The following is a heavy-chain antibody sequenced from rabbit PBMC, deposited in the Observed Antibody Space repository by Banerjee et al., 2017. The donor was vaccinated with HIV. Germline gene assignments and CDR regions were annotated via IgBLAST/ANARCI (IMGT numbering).Heavy chain of an antibody. J-gene: IGHJ4*01. CDR1: GLSVSSKYV. CDR2: SNSNNGNT. Sequence: PIKLEGTLTLTSTASGLSVSSKYVMCMVRQVPGKVLEWIACSNSNNGNTVYASWAKGLFTISKTSSTTVTLQMASLIVSQAENGLRASKVTGVHTCAIPSWGPGTLVTVS. V-gene: IGHV1S40*01. D-gene: IGHD2-1*01. CDR3: ASKVTGVHTCAIPS.